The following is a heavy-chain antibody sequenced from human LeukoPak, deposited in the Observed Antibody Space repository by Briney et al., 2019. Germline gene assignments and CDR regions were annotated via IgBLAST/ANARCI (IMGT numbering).Heavy chain of an antibody. J-gene: IGHJ3*02. CDR1: GFTFSTSW. Sequence: GGSLRLSCAASGFTFSTSWMSWVRQAPGKGLEWVANIRKDGSDILYVDSVKGRFTISRDNAKNSLYLEMSSLRGEDTALYYCARDTSPQIAAIYYDAFDISGQGTMVTVSS. D-gene: IGHD6-13*01. CDR3: ARDTSPQIAAIYYDAFDI. V-gene: IGHV3-7*01. CDR2: IRKDGSDI.